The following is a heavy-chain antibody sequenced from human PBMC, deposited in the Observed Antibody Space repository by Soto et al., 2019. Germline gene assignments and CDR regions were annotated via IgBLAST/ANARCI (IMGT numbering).Heavy chain of an antibody. CDR1: GDSISRDGSS. CDR2: IYHSGAT. V-gene: IGHV4-30-2*01. J-gene: IGHJ4*01. Sequence: QVQLQESGSGLVKPSETLVLTCTVSGDSISRDGSSWSWLRQPPGKGLEWIGYIYHSGATYYNPSLKSRVTTSVDKSKNKFSLRLASVTAADTAVYYCAREMSYYFDSWGHGTLVTVSS. CDR3: AREMSYYFDS.